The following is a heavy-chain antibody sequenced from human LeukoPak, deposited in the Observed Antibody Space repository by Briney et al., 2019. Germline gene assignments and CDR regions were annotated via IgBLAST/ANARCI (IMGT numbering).Heavy chain of an antibody. J-gene: IGHJ1*01. D-gene: IGHD3-22*01. V-gene: IGHV3-21*01. CDR3: ARDVRRDRSGVIHH. Sequence: GGTLRLSCAASGFTFSSYSMNWVRQAPGKGLEWVSSISSSSSYIYYADSVKDRCTISRDNAKNSLYLKMNSLRAEETAVYYFARDVRRDRSGVIHHWGQGTLVTVSS. CDR1: GFTFSSYS. CDR2: ISSSSSYI.